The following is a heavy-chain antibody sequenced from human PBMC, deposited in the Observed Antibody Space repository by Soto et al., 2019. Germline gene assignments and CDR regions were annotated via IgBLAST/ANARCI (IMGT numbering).Heavy chain of an antibody. D-gene: IGHD4-17*01. CDR3: VRGPPTTVTTSHYAFDI. J-gene: IGHJ3*02. V-gene: IGHV4-34*01. CDR2: INPSGNT. Sequence: QVQLQQWGAGLLKPSETLSLTCAVYGGSFSDYYWSWIRQPPGKGLEWIGEINPSGNTDYNPSLKSRVTISLDTSKNQFSLKLSSVTAADTAVYYCVRGPPTTVTTSHYAFDIWGQGTMVTVSS. CDR1: GGSFSDYY.